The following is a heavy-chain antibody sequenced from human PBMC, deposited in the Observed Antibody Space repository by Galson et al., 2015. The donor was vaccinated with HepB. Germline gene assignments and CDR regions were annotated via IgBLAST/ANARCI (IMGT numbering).Heavy chain of an antibody. CDR3: ARRRPHHYYYYGMDV. J-gene: IGHJ6*02. Sequence: SLRLSCAASGFIVSSNYMSWVRQAPGKGLEWVSIIYSGGSTYYADSVKGRFTISRDNSKNTLYLQMNSLRVEDTAVYYCARRRPHHYYYYGMDVWGQGTTVTVSS. CDR2: IYSGGST. D-gene: IGHD6-6*01. CDR1: GFIVSSNY. V-gene: IGHV3-53*01.